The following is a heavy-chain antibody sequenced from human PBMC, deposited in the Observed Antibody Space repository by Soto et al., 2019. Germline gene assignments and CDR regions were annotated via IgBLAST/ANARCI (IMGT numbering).Heavy chain of an antibody. CDR3: ARAFRTAMVFSY. J-gene: IGHJ4*02. V-gene: IGHV1-46*03. CDR1: GYTFTSYY. CDR2: INPSGGST. D-gene: IGHD5-18*01. Sequence: ASVNVSCKASGYTFTSYYMHWVRQAPGQGLEWMGIINPSGGSTSYAQKFQGRVTMTRDTSTSTVYMELSSLRSEDTAVYYCARAFRTAMVFSYWGQGILVTVSS.